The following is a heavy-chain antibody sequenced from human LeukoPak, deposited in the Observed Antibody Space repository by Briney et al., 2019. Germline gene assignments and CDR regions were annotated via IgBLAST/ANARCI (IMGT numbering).Heavy chain of an antibody. D-gene: IGHD4-17*01. Sequence: PSETLSLTCTASGGSISSYYWSWIRQPPGKGLEWIGYIYYSGSTNYNPSLKSRVTISVDTSKNHFSLKLSSVTAADTAVYYCARNYGDYGYFDYWGQGTLVTVSS. CDR3: ARNYGDYGYFDY. CDR2: IYYSGST. J-gene: IGHJ4*02. CDR1: GGSISSYY. V-gene: IGHV4-59*01.